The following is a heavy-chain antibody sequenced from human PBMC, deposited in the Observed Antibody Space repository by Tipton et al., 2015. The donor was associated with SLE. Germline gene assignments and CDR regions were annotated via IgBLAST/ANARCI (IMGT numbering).Heavy chain of an antibody. Sequence: QLVQSGAEVKKPGSSVKVSCKASGGTFSSYAISWVRQAPGQGLEWMGGIIPIFGTANYAQKFQGRVTITTDESTSTAYMELSSLRSEDTAVYYCARGGGVVVPAAISPAVADYWGQGTLVTVSS. CDR2: IIPIFGTA. V-gene: IGHV1-69*01. J-gene: IGHJ4*02. CDR3: ARGGGVVVPAAISPAVADY. CDR1: GGTFSSYA. D-gene: IGHD2-2*02.